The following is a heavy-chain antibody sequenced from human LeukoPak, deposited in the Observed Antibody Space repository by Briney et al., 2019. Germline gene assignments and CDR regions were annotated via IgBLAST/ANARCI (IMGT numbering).Heavy chain of an antibody. D-gene: IGHD3-10*01. V-gene: IGHV4-39*07. CDR3: ARDRGLGAFDY. Sequence: SETLSLTCTVSGGSISSSSYYWGWIRQPPGKGLEWIGSIYYSGSTYYNPSLKSRVTISVDTSKNQFSLKLSSVTAADTAVYYCARDRGLGAFDYWGQGTLVTVSS. CDR2: IYYSGST. J-gene: IGHJ4*02. CDR1: GGSISSSSYY.